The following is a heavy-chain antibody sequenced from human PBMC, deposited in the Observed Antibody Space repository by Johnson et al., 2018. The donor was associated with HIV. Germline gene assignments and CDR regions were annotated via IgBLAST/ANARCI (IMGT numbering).Heavy chain of an antibody. CDR1: GFTFSSYG. Sequence: QVQLVESGGGVVQPGRSLRLSCAASGFTFSSYGMHWVRQAPGKGLEWVAVIWYDGSNKYYADSVKGRFTISRDNSKNTLYLQMNSLRAEDTAVYYCAKFRDAFDIWGQGTMVTVPS. J-gene: IGHJ3*02. CDR2: IWYDGSNK. CDR3: AKFRDAFDI. V-gene: IGHV3-33*06.